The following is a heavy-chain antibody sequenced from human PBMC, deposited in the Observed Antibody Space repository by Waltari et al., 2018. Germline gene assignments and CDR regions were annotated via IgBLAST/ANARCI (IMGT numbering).Heavy chain of an antibody. Sequence: QVQLQESGPGLVKPSETLSLTCTVSGGSISSYYWSWIRQPAGKGLEWIGRIYTSGSTNYNPSLKSRVTMSVDTSKNQFSLKLSSVTAADTAVYYCARDHCSSTSCLYYYYGMDVWGQGTTVTVSS. CDR3: ARDHCSSTSCLYYYYGMDV. CDR1: GGSISSYY. J-gene: IGHJ6*02. V-gene: IGHV4-4*07. CDR2: IYTSGST. D-gene: IGHD2-2*01.